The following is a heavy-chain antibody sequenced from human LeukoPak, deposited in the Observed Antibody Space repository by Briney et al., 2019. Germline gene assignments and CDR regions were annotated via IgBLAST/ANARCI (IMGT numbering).Heavy chain of an antibody. CDR3: ARESTSIEVAGYDY. D-gene: IGHD6-19*01. J-gene: IGHJ4*02. Sequence: GGSLRLSCAASGFTFSTYWMHWVRHAPGKGLVWVSRINSDGSSTDYADSVKGRFTISRDNAENTLYLQMNSLRAEDTALYYCARESTSIEVAGYDYWGQGTLVTVSS. CDR1: GFTFSTYW. CDR2: INSDGSST. V-gene: IGHV3-74*01.